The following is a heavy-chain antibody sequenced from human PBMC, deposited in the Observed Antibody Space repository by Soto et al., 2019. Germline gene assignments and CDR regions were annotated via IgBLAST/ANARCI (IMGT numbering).Heavy chain of an antibody. J-gene: IGHJ3*02. D-gene: IGHD3-16*01. CDR2: IKSKTDGGTT. CDR1: GFTFANAW. Sequence: EVQLVESGGGVVQPGGSLRLSCSTSGFTFANAWMNWVRQAPGKGLEWIARIKSKTDGGTTDYIAPVEGRFTVSRDDSKNTVFMQRSSLKPEDTDEYDCVGGDPFIWGRGTKVSVSS. V-gene: IGHV3-15*01. CDR3: VGGDPFI.